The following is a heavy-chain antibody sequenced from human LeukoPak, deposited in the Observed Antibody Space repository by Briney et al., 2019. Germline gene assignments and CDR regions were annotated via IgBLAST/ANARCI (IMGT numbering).Heavy chain of an antibody. D-gene: IGHD3-10*01. Sequence: SETLCLTCAVYGGSFSVYYWNRIRQPPGKGLEWIVEINHSGGANCNPSLKSRVTISVDTSKNQFSLKLSSVTAADTAVYYCARGQGSELLWFGELRLEFDYWGQGTLVTVSS. CDR3: ARGQGSELLWFGELRLEFDY. V-gene: IGHV4-34*01. CDR2: INHSGGA. J-gene: IGHJ4*02. CDR1: GGSFSVYY.